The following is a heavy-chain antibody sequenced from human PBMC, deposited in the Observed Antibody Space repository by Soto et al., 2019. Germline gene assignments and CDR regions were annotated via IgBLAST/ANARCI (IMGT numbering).Heavy chain of an antibody. CDR2: LYHSGST. J-gene: IGHJ6*02. D-gene: IGHD2-21*02. CDR1: GGSISSGVYS. Sequence: SETLSLTCAVSGGSISSGVYSWIWIRQPPGKVLEWIGYLYHSGSTYYNPSLKSRVTISVDRSKNQFSLKLSSVTAADTAVYYCARAYCGGDCPFGMDVWGQGTTVTVSS. V-gene: IGHV4-30-2*01. CDR3: ARAYCGGDCPFGMDV.